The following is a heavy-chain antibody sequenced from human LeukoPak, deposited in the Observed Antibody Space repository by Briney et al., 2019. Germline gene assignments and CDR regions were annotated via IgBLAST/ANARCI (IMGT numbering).Heavy chain of an antibody. V-gene: IGHV1-18*01. CDR2: ISAYNGNT. D-gene: IGHD3-22*01. CDR1: GYTFTSYG. J-gene: IGHJ4*02. Sequence: GASVKVSCKASGYTFTSYGISWVRQAPGQGLEWVGWISAYNGNTNYAQKLQGRVTMTTDTSTSTAYMELRSLRSDDTAVYYCARGYYDSSGYLSFDYWGQGTLVTVSS. CDR3: ARGYYDSSGYLSFDY.